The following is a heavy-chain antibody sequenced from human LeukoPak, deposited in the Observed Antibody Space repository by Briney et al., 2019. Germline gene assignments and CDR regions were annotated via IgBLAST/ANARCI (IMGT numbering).Heavy chain of an antibody. V-gene: IGHV1-69*10. CDR2: IIPILGIA. CDR3: VRTSRWQNEEPRFDY. Sequence: GASVRVSSKPSGGTFIVYAISWVRQAPGQGREWMGRIIPILGIANYAQSLQGRVTLSAEESTSTAYMEKSTLRSEETAVCFCVRTSRWQNEEPRFDYWGQGTLVTVSS. D-gene: IGHD1-1*01. CDR1: GGTFIVYA. J-gene: IGHJ4*02.